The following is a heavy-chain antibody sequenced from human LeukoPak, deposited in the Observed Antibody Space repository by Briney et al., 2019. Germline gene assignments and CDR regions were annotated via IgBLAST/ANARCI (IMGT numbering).Heavy chain of an antibody. CDR1: GGSISSSNYY. J-gene: IGHJ5*02. Sequence: PSETLSLTCTVSGGSISSSNYYWGWIRQPPGKGLEWIGSIYYSGSTYYSPSLKSRLTISLDTSKNQFSLRLSSVTAADTAVYYSAGQYDCWSGSGQKNWFDPWGQGTLVTVSS. V-gene: IGHV4-39*01. CDR3: AGQYDCWSGSGQKNWFDP. D-gene: IGHD3-3*01. CDR2: IYYSGST.